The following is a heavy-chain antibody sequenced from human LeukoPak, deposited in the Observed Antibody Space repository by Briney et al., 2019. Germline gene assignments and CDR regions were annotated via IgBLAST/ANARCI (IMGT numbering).Heavy chain of an antibody. V-gene: IGHV4-59*01. CDR1: GGSISSYY. CDR3: AREAQYCSSTSCYATFDY. Sequence: SETLSLTCTVSGGSISSYYWSWIRQPPGKGLEWIGYIYYSGSTNYNPSLKSRVTISVDTSKNQFSLKLSSVTAADTAVYYCAREAQYCSSTSCYATFDYWGQGTLVTVSS. D-gene: IGHD2-2*01. J-gene: IGHJ4*02. CDR2: IYYSGST.